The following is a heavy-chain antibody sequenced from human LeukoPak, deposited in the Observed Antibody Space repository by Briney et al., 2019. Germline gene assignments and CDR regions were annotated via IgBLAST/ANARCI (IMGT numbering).Heavy chain of an antibody. CDR2: ISYDGSNK. CDR1: GFTFSSYG. CDR3: ASRAIAVANA. J-gene: IGHJ4*02. V-gene: IGHV3-30*03. D-gene: IGHD6-19*01. Sequence: GGSLRLSCAASGFTFSSYGMHWVRQAPGKGLEWVAVISYDGSNKYYADSVKGRFTISRDNSKNTLYLQMNSLRAEDTAVYYCASRAIAVANARGQGTLVTVSS.